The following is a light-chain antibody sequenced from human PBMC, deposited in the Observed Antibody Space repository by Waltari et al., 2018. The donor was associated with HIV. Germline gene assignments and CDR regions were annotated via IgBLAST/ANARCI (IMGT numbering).Light chain of an antibody. CDR1: SSDVGGYNY. V-gene: IGLV2-14*01. CDR2: EVS. CDR3: SSYTSSSWV. J-gene: IGLJ3*02. Sequence: QSALTQPASVSGSPGQSITISCTGTSSDVGGYNYVSWYQQHPGKAPKLMINEVSNRPSGVSNRFSGSKSGNTASLTISGLQAEDEADYYCSSYTSSSWVFGGGTQLTVL.